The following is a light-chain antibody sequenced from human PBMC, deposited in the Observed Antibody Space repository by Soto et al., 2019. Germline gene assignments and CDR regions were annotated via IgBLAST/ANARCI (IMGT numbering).Light chain of an antibody. J-gene: IGKJ1*01. V-gene: IGKV3-20*01. CDR3: QQYSRAPLT. Sequence: EIVLTQSPATLSLSPGERATLSCRASQSVTDNYLAWYQHNPGQAHRLVISGASSRTSGIPDRFSASGSGTDFTLTISRLEPEDFAVYYCQQYSRAPLTFGQGTKVDIK. CDR1: QSVTDNY. CDR2: GAS.